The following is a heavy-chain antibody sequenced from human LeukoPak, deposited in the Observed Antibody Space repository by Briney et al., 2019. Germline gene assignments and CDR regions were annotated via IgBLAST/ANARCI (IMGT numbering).Heavy chain of an antibody. V-gene: IGHV3-21*01. CDR1: GFTFSTFA. D-gene: IGHD6-25*01. J-gene: IGHJ6*03. CDR3: ARDGTPNYSSGWVYMDV. CDR2: IFPSGGEI. Sequence: GQSLTPSCAPAGFTFSTFAMVWDRQPPGKGLEWVSSIFPSGGEIHYADSVRGRFNISRDNAKNSLYLQMNSLRVEDTAVYYCARDGTPNYSSGWVYMDVWGEGTTVTISS.